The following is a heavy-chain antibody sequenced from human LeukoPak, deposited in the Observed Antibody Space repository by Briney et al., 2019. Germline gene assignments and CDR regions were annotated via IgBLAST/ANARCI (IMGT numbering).Heavy chain of an antibody. J-gene: IGHJ4*02. CDR2: INHNGST. Sequence: SETLSLTCAVYGGSFSGYYWSWIRQPPGKGLEWIGEINHNGSTNYNPSLKSRVTISVDTSKNQFSLKLSSVTAADTAVYYCARGGGSGSYYEFDYWGQGTLVTVSS. D-gene: IGHD3-10*01. V-gene: IGHV4-34*01. CDR3: ARGGGSGSYYEFDY. CDR1: GGSFSGYY.